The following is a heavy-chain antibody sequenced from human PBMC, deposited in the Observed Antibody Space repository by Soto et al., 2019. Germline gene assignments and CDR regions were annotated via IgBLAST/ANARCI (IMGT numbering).Heavy chain of an antibody. CDR1: GGTFSKDA. J-gene: IGHJ6*02. CDR2: LIPVFGSP. D-gene: IGHD5-18*01. CDR3: TRVLGYTFEPGKTRYYAMDV. V-gene: IGHV1-69*01. Sequence: QVQLVQSGAEVKKPGSSVTVSCKTSGGTFSKDAINWVRQAPGQGLEWMGLLIPVFGSPIYAQKFQDRIRITVDDSTSTAFMDLSSLRSEDTAVYYCTRVLGYTFEPGKTRYYAMDVWGQGTTVSVSS.